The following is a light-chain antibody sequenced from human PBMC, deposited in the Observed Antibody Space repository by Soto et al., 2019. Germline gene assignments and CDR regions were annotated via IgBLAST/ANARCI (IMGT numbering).Light chain of an antibody. CDR1: QSISSW. CDR2: KAS. J-gene: IGKJ1*01. V-gene: IGKV1-5*03. CDR3: QHYNSYSEA. Sequence: MTESPSSLSASGGNRVTMADRASQSISSWLAWYQQKPGKAPKLLIYKASTLKSGVPSRFSGSGSGTEFTLTISSLQPDDFATHYCQHYNSYSEAFGQGTKVDIK.